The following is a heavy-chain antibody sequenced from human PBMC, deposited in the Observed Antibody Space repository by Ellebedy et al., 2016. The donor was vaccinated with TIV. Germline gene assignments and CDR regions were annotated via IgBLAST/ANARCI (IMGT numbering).Heavy chain of an antibody. D-gene: IGHD3-10*01. CDR3: ARDMRFGEDYYYGMDV. J-gene: IGHJ6*02. CDR1: GGSIRNFY. V-gene: IGHV4-59*01. Sequence: MPSETLSLTCTVSGGSIRNFYWSWIRQPPGKGLEWIGYIYSSGTTNYNPSLRSRVTISVDTSKNQFSLKLTSVTAADTAVYYCARDMRFGEDYYYGMDVWGQGTTVTVSS. CDR2: IYSSGTT.